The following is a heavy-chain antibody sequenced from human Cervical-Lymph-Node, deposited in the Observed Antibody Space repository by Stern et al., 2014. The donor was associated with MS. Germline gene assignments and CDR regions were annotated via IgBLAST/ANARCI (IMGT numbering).Heavy chain of an antibody. CDR2: ISGYNGNT. CDR1: GYTFSSYG. D-gene: IGHD3-10*01. V-gene: IGHV1-18*01. Sequence: VQLMESGAEVKKPGASVKVSCKTSGYTFSSYGITWVRQAPGQGLEWMGWISGYNGNTNFAQRLQDRVTMTTDTSTSTAYMELRSLRYDDTAIYYCAREPGGYYYGMDVWGQGTTVTVSS. J-gene: IGHJ6*02. CDR3: AREPGGYYYGMDV.